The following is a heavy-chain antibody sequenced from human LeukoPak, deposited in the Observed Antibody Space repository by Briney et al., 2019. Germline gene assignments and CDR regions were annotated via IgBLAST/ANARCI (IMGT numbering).Heavy chain of an antibody. J-gene: IGHJ3*02. CDR1: GFSFSSYD. V-gene: IGHV3-15*01. D-gene: IGHD3-10*01. CDR2: VKSKADDGTT. Sequence: PGGSLRLSCAASGFSFSSYDMSWVRQAPGKGLEWVGRVKSKADDGTTDYAAPVQGRFTISRDDSKNTLSLQMNSLKTEDTAVYYCATEGGSGSYYGDDAFDMWGQGTMVTVSS. CDR3: ATEGGSGSYYGDDAFDM.